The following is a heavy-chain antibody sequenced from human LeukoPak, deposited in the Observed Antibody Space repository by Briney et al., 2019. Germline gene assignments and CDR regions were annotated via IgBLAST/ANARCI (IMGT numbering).Heavy chain of an antibody. D-gene: IGHD1-1*01. CDR2: IYPGDSDT. V-gene: IGHV5-51*01. Sequence: GESLKISCKGSGYSFNSCWIAWVRQVPGKGLECMGIIYPGDSDTRYSPSFQGRVTISADKSIGTAYLQWSSLKASDTAMYYCARSGGTTTGTTLDYFDSWGQGTLVTVSS. CDR1: GYSFNSCW. J-gene: IGHJ4*02. CDR3: ARSGGTTTGTTLDYFDS.